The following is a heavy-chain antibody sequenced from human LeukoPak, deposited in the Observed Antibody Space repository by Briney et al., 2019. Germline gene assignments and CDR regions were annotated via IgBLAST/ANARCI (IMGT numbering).Heavy chain of an antibody. CDR3: ARGVEDIAVAGTYFDY. D-gene: IGHD6-19*01. J-gene: IGHJ4*02. Sequence: PSQTLSLTCTVSGGSISSGGYYWSWIRQHPGKGLEWIGYIYYSGSTYYNPSLKSRVTISVDTSKNQFSLKLSSVTAADTAVYYCARGVEDIAVAGTYFDYWGQGTLVTVSS. CDR2: IYYSGST. V-gene: IGHV4-31*03. CDR1: GGSISSGGYY.